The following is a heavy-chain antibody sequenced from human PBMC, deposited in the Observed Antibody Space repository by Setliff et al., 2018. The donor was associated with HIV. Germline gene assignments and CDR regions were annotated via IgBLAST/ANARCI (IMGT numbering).Heavy chain of an antibody. Sequence: PSETLSLTCTVSGGSISSSSYYWGWIRQPPGKGLEWIGSIYHSGSTYYNLSLKSRVTISVDTSKNQFSLKLNSVTTVDTAVYYCARGIQYDSSGYYPENAFDIWGQGTMVTVSS. V-gene: IGHV4-39*07. J-gene: IGHJ3*02. CDR1: GGSISSSSYY. CDR3: ARGIQYDSSGYYPENAFDI. CDR2: IYHSGST. D-gene: IGHD3-22*01.